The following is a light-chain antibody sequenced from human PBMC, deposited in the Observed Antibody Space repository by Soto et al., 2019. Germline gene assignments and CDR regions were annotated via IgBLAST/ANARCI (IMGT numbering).Light chain of an antibody. Sequence: QSVLTQPPSVSGAPGQRVTISCTGSSSNIGAGYDVHWYQHLPGTAPKLLIYDNSNRPSGVPDRFSASKSGTSASLAITGLQAEDEADYYCQSYDSSLSGSSVFGTGTKLTVL. CDR2: DNS. CDR3: QSYDSSLSGSSV. J-gene: IGLJ1*01. V-gene: IGLV1-40*01. CDR1: SSNIGAGYD.